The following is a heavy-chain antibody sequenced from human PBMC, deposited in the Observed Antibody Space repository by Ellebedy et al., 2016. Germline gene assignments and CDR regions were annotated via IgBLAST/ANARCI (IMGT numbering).Heavy chain of an antibody. CDR3: ARERGNRIITFGGVIVLHPSY. V-gene: IGHV1-3*01. D-gene: IGHD3-16*02. J-gene: IGHJ4*02. CDR2: INAGNGNT. CDR1: GYTFTSYA. Sequence: ASVKVSCKASGYTFTSYAMHWVRQAPGQRLEWMGWINAGNGNTKYSQKFQGRVTITRDTSASTAYMELSSLRSEDTAVYYCARERGNRIITFGGVIVLHPSYWGQGTLVTVSS.